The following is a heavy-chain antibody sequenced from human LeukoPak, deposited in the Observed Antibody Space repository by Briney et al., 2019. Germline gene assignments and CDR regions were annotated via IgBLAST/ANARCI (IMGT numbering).Heavy chain of an antibody. CDR3: ARDSSSWTPGWFDP. V-gene: IGHV4-59*11. Sequence: KTSETMSLTCTVSGGSISPHYWSWVRQPPGKGLEWIGYSYYRGGTTYSPSLKSRVTISVETSRNQFFLNLTSVTAADTAVYYCARDSSSWTPGWFDPWGQGTLVTVSS. J-gene: IGHJ5*02. CDR1: GGSISPHY. D-gene: IGHD6-13*01. CDR2: SYYRGGT.